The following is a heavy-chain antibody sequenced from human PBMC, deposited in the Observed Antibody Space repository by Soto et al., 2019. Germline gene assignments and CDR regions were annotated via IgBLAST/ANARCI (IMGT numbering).Heavy chain of an antibody. CDR1: GDSVSSNSAG. CDR2: TYYRSKWYY. CDR3: ARGEQYSGRIFDY. Sequence: SQTLSLTCVITGDSVSSNSAGWSWVRQSPSRGLEWLGRTYYRSKWYYEYAVSVRGRITINPDTSKNQYSLQLNSVTPADTAVYFCARGEQYSGRIFDYWGQGTLVTVAS. D-gene: IGHD1-26*01. J-gene: IGHJ4*01. V-gene: IGHV6-1*01.